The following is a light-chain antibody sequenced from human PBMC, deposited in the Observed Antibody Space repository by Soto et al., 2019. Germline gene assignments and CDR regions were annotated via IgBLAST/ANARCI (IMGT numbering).Light chain of an antibody. J-gene: IGKJ3*01. CDR1: QSVSGRY. V-gene: IGKV3-20*01. Sequence: ELVLTQSPGTLYLSPGERATLSCRASQSVSGRYLAWYRQKPGQAPRLLIYGASNRATGIPDRFSGSGSGTDFTLTISRLEPEDFAVYYCQQYGSSFTFGPGTKVDIK. CDR3: QQYGSSFT. CDR2: GAS.